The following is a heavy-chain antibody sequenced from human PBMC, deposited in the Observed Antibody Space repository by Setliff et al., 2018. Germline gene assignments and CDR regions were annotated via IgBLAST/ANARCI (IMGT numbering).Heavy chain of an antibody. CDR1: GDSIGRGGFH. Sequence: SETLSLTCTVSGDSIGRGGFHWSWVRQPAGKGLEWIGRIYPSGGTNYNPSLKSRVTISVDTSKNHFSLKLTSVTAADTAIYYCARDMGYRDHWGQGALVTVSS. V-gene: IGHV4-61*02. J-gene: IGHJ4*02. CDR2: IYPSGGT. D-gene: IGHD5-18*01. CDR3: ARDMGYRDH.